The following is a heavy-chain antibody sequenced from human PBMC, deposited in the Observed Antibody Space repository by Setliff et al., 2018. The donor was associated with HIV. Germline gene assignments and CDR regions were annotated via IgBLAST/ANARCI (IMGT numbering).Heavy chain of an antibody. CDR1: GGTFSSYV. CDR2: FDPEDGET. CDR3: ARDNYYDTSGAIGY. V-gene: IGHV1-69*11. Sequence: GGPVKVSCKASGGTFSSYVINWVRQAPGKGLEWMGSFDPEDGETIYAQRFQGRVSITADASTSTAYMELSSLRSEDTAMYFCARDNYYDTSGAIGYWGQGTMVTV. D-gene: IGHD3-22*01. J-gene: IGHJ4*02.